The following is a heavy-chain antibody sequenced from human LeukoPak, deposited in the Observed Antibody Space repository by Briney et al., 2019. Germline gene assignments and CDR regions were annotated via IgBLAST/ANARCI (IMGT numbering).Heavy chain of an antibody. J-gene: IGHJ3*02. CDR2: TYYWSKGYN. D-gene: IGHD3-10*01. CDR1: GDSVSSNSAA. V-gene: IGHV6-1*01. Sequence: QTLSLPCVISGDSVSSNSAAWYWIRQSPSRGLEGLGRTYYWSKGYNDYAVSVKSRITINPDASKNPFSLPLHSVTPEDTAVYYCARARAPYYYGSRGNDAFDIWGQGTMVTVSS. CDR3: ARARAPYYYGSRGNDAFDI.